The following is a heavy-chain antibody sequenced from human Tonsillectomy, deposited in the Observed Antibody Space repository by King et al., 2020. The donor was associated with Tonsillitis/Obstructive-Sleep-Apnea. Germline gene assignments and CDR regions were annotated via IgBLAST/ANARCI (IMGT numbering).Heavy chain of an antibody. D-gene: IGHD6-13*01. CDR3: AKRGSSSSWSHFDY. Sequence: VQLVESGGGLVQPGGSLRLSCAASGFTFSSYWMSWFRQAPGKGLEWVANIKQDGSEKYYVGSVKGRFTISRDNAKNSLYLQMNNLRAEDTAVYYCAKRGSSSSWSHFDYWGQGTLVTVSS. CDR1: GFTFSSYW. CDR2: IKQDGSEK. J-gene: IGHJ4*02. V-gene: IGHV3-7*02.